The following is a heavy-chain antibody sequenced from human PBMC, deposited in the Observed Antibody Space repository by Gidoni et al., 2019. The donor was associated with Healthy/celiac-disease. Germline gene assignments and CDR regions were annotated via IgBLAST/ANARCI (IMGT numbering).Heavy chain of an antibody. V-gene: IGHV3-30*18. CDR3: AKFGSGSNGMDV. Sequence: QVQLVESGGGVVQPGRSLRLSCAASGFTFSSYGMHWVRQAPGKGLEWVAVISYDGSNKYYADSVKGRFTISRDNSKNTLYLQMNSLRAEDTAVYYCAKFGSGSNGMDVWGKGTTVTVSS. J-gene: IGHJ6*04. CDR2: ISYDGSNK. D-gene: IGHD3-10*01. CDR1: GFTFSSYG.